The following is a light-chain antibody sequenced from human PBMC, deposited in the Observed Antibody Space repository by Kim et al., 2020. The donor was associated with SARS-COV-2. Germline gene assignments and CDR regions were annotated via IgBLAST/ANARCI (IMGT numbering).Light chain of an antibody. CDR2: DVS. CDR3: SSYTSSSTYV. Sequence: GQSITISSTGTSSDVGGYNYVSWYQQPPGKAPKLMIYDVSKRPSGVSNRFSGSKSGNTASLTISGLQAEDEADYYCSSYTSSSTYVFGTGTKVTVL. CDR1: SSDVGGYNY. V-gene: IGLV2-14*04. J-gene: IGLJ1*01.